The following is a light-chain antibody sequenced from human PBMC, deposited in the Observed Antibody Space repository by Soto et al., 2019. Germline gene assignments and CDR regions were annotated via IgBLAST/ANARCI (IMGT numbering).Light chain of an antibody. Sequence: IVMTQSPATLSVSPGERATLSCRASQSISNNLAWYQQKPDQAPRLLIYGASTRATGIPARFSGGGSGTEFSLTISSLQSEDFAVYYCQQYNSWLTFGGGTKVEIK. CDR1: QSISNN. J-gene: IGKJ4*01. V-gene: IGKV3-15*01. CDR3: QQYNSWLT. CDR2: GAS.